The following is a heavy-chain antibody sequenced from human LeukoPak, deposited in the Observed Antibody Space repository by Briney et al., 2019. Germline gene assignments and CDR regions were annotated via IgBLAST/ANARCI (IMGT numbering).Heavy chain of an antibody. CDR1: GGSISSYY. D-gene: IGHD3-22*01. J-gene: IGHJ4*02. Sequence: PSETLSLTCTVSGGSISSYYWSWIRQPPGKGLEWIGYIYYSGSTNYNPSLKSRITISVDTSKNQFSLKLSSVTAADTAVYYCAKDPGNNYYDSSGYDGYWGQGTLVTVSS. CDR2: IYYSGST. CDR3: AKDPGNNYYDSSGYDGY. V-gene: IGHV4-59*12.